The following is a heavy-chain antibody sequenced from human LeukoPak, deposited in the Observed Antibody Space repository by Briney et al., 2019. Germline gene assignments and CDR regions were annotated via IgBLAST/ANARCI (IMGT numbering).Heavy chain of an antibody. D-gene: IGHD5-12*01. J-gene: IGHJ4*02. CDR3: AMTDRYAGRPFDY. Sequence: ASVKVSCKVSGYSLLEVAMHWVRQAPGKGLEWVGSFDPEDGEDGETHYAQKLQGRVTMTEDASTDTAHMELKSLRSEDTAVYYCAMTDRYAGRPFDYWGQGTLVTVSS. CDR2: FDPEDGEDGET. CDR1: GYSLLEVA. V-gene: IGHV1-24*01.